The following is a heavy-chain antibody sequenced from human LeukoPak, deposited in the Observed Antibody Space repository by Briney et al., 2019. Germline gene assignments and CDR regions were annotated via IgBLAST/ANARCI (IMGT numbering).Heavy chain of an antibody. CDR3: AKDSIGDIVVVPYPTSFDY. Sequence: SETLSLTCAVYGGSFSGYYWGWIRQPPGKGLEWIGSIYYSGSTYYNPSLKSRVTISVDTSKNQFSLKLSSVTAADTAVYYCAKDSIGDIVVVPYPTSFDYWGQGTLVTVSS. D-gene: IGHD2-2*01. V-gene: IGHV4-34*01. CDR2: IYYSGST. CDR1: GGSFSGYY. J-gene: IGHJ4*02.